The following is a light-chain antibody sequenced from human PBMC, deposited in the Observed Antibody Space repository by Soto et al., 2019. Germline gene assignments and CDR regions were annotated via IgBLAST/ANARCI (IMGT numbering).Light chain of an antibody. Sequence: QSALTQPASVSGSPGQSLTISCTGSSTDVGNSKFVSWYQLHPGQAPKLMIYEGTKRPSGTSNRFSGSYSGNTASLTISGLQTEDEADYYCCLHAGTYTLVFGGGTKVTVL. V-gene: IGLV2-23*01. CDR1: STDVGNSKF. CDR2: EGT. J-gene: IGLJ3*02. CDR3: CLHAGTYTLV.